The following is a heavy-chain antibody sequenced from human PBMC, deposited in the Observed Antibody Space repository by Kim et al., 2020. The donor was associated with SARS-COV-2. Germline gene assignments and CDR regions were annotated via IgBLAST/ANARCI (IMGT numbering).Heavy chain of an antibody. Sequence: GGSLRLSCAASGFTFSSYAMSWVRQAPGKGLEWVSAISGSGGSTYYADSVKGRFTISRDNSKNTLYLQMNSLRAEDTAVYYCAKDLVGIAVATDAFDIWGQGTMVTVSS. V-gene: IGHV3-23*01. D-gene: IGHD6-19*01. J-gene: IGHJ3*02. CDR3: AKDLVGIAVATDAFDI. CDR2: ISGSGGST. CDR1: GFTFSSYA.